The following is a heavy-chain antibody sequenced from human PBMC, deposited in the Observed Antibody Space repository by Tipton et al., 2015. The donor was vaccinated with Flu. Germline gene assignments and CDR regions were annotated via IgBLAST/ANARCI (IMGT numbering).Heavy chain of an antibody. V-gene: IGHV1-18*04. D-gene: IGHD2-2*01. CDR2: ISGYSGTT. CDR3: ARPGGPAANNPFSYFDF. CDR1: GYSPTSYP. Sequence: QLVQSGAEVKKPGASVKVSCKASGYSPTSYPISWVRQAPGQGLEWMGWISGYSGTTNFAQNLQGRVTMTADTSTNTAYMELRSLRSDDTAVYFCARPGGPAANNPFSYFDFWGQGTLVTVSS. J-gene: IGHJ4*02.